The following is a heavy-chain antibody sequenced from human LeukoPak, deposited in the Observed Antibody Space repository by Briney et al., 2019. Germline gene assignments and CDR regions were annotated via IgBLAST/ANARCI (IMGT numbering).Heavy chain of an antibody. CDR2: INSDGSST. V-gene: IGHV3-74*01. J-gene: IGHJ3*02. CDR1: GFTFSSYW. Sequence: GGSLRLSCAASGFTFSSYWMHWVRQAPGKGLVWVSCINSDGSSTSYADSVKGRFTIFRDNAKNTLYLQMNSPRVEDTAVYYCAREGEDLSSGDEYDAFDIWGQGTMVTVSS. D-gene: IGHD2-15*01. CDR3: AREGEDLSSGDEYDAFDI.